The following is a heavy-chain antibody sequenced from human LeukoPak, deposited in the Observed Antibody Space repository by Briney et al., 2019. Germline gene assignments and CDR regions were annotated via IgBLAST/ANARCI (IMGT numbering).Heavy chain of an antibody. V-gene: IGHV4-34*01. Sequence: SETLSLTCAVYGGSFSGNYWSWIRQPPGKGLEWIGEVNHSRSTNYNPSLKSRVTMSIDTSKNQFSLNLKSVTAADTAVYYCASDTYYYDSSGPRAFDIWGQGTMVTVSS. CDR2: VNHSRST. D-gene: IGHD3-22*01. CDR1: GGSFSGNY. CDR3: ASDTYYYDSSGPRAFDI. J-gene: IGHJ3*02.